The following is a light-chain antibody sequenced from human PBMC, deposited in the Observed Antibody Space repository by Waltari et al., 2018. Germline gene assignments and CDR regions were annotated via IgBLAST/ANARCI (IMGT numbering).Light chain of an antibody. Sequence: EIHMTQSPSSVSACVRDRVSVSCRAGQDISTSLAWYQQKSGKAPSLLIYHSSTLQSGVPSRFSGAGTGTDVTLTINNLHPEDFATYFCQQGDTSPPTFGPGTKVELK. J-gene: IGKJ1*01. CDR2: HSS. V-gene: IGKV1-12*01. CDR1: QDISTS. CDR3: QQGDTSPPT.